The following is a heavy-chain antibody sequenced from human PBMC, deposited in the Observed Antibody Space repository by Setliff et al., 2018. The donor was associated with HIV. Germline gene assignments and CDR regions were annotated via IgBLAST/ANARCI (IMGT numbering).Heavy chain of an antibody. CDR2: INPSGGST. CDR3: ARGAPYYYDSSGYQGYYGMDV. J-gene: IGHJ6*02. D-gene: IGHD3-22*01. V-gene: IGHV1-46*01. Sequence: ASVKVSCKASGYTFTSYYMHWVRQAPGQGLEWMGIINPSGGSTSYAQKFQGRVTMTRDTSTSTVYMELSSLRSEDTAVYYCARGAPYYYDSSGYQGYYGMDVWGQGTTVTVSS. CDR1: GYTFTSYY.